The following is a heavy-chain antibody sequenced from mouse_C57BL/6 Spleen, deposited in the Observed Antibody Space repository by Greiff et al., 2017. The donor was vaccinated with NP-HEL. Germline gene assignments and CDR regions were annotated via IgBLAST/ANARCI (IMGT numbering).Heavy chain of an antibody. CDR3: ARHHTVVADAMDY. D-gene: IGHD1-1*01. CDR1: GFSLTSYG. V-gene: IGHV2-6-1*01. J-gene: IGHJ4*01. Sequence: VKLMESGPGLVAPSQSLSITCTVSGFSLTSYGVHWVRQPPGKGLEWLVVIWSDGSTTYNSALKSRLSISKDNSKSQVFLKMNSLQTDDTAMYYCARHHTVVADAMDYWGQGTSVTVSS. CDR2: IWSDGST.